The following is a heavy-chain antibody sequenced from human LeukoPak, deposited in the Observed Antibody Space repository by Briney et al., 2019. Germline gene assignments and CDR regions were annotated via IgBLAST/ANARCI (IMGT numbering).Heavy chain of an antibody. Sequence: SETLSLTCTVSGGSISSYYWSWIRQPPGKGLEWIGYIYYSGSTNYNPSLKSRVTISVDTSKNQFSLKLSSVTAADTAVYYCARHRGSSSNFDYWGQGALITVSS. CDR3: ARHRGSSSNFDY. CDR2: IYYSGST. J-gene: IGHJ4*02. D-gene: IGHD6-6*01. CDR1: GGSISSYY. V-gene: IGHV4-59*08.